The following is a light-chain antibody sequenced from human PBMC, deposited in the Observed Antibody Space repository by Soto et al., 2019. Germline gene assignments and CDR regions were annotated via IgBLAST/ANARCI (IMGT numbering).Light chain of an antibody. V-gene: IGLV2-11*01. J-gene: IGLJ1*01. CDR2: DVS. Sequence: QSALTQPRSVSGSPGQSVTISCTGTSSDVGGYTYVSWYQQYPGKAPKLMIYDVSKRPSGVPDRFSGSKSGNTASLTISGLQAEDEADYYCCSYAGSYTFPYVFGTGTKLTVL. CDR3: CSYAGSYTFPYV. CDR1: SSDVGGYTY.